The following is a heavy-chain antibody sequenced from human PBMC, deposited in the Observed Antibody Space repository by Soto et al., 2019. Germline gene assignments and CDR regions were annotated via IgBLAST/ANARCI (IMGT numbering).Heavy chain of an antibody. D-gene: IGHD3-22*01. CDR3: ATPGGPDTGGYYYFDY. J-gene: IGHJ4*02. CDR1: GYTFTGYY. V-gene: IGHV1-2*02. Sequence: ASVKVSCKASGYTFTGYYIHWVRQAPGQGPEWMGWINPKSGGTKYAPKFQGRVTLTTDTSISTAYMELSRLTSDDTAVYYCATPGGPDTGGYYYFDYWGQGTLVRVSS. CDR2: INPKSGGT.